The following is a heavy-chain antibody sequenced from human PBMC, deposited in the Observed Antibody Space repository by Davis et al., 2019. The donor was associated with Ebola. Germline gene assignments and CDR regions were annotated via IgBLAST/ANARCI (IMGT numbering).Heavy chain of an antibody. J-gene: IGHJ3*02. D-gene: IGHD1-26*01. CDR2: INPNDGRT. Sequence: ASVKVSCKASGYTFTNYYMHWVRQAPGQGLEWMGMINPNDGRTIYAQKFQGRVTVTRDTSTTTVYMDLSSLRSEDTAIYYCTKDTSNIWFDIWGQGTVVTVSS. CDR3: TKDTSNIWFDI. V-gene: IGHV1-46*01. CDR1: GYTFTNYY.